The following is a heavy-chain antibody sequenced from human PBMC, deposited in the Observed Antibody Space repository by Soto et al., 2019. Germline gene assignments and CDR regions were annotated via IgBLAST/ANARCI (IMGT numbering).Heavy chain of an antibody. CDR3: ARGGYSYGYFDY. V-gene: IGHV4-34*01. Sequence: QVQLQQWGAGLLKPSETLSLTCAVYGGSFSGYYWSWIRQPPGKGLEWIGEINHSGSTNYNPSLKSRXXIXVXXSKNQFSLKLSSVTAADTAVYYCARGGYSYGYFDYWGQGTLVTVSS. J-gene: IGHJ4*02. D-gene: IGHD5-18*01. CDR1: GGSFSGYY. CDR2: INHSGST.